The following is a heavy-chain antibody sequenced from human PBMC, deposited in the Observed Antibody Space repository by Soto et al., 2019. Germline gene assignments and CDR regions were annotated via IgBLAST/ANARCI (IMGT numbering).Heavy chain of an antibody. CDR1: GFTFRSYV. V-gene: IGHV3-7*01. Sequence: PGGSLRLSRAASGFTFRSYVMSGVRQAPGKGLEWVANIKQDGSEKYYVDSVKGRFTISRDNAKNSLYLQMNSLRAEDTAVYYCARVSYDILTGYGYYYYYGMDVWGQGTTVTVSS. CDR3: ARVSYDILTGYGYYYYYGMDV. D-gene: IGHD3-9*01. CDR2: IKQDGSEK. J-gene: IGHJ6*02.